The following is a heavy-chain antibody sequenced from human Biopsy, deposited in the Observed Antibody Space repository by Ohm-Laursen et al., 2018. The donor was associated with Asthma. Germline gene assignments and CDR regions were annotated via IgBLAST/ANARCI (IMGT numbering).Heavy chain of an antibody. D-gene: IGHD6-13*01. V-gene: IGHV3-11*01. CDR3: ARGYSTSWYFGY. CDR2: ISSRGSNI. Sequence: SLRLSCAASGFTFRDYYMTWIRQAPGKGLEWVAYISSRGSNIFYADSVKGRFTISRDKAKKSLFLEMNSLTVEDTAVYFCARGYSTSWYFGYWGQGTLVTVSS. CDR1: GFTFRDYY. J-gene: IGHJ4*02.